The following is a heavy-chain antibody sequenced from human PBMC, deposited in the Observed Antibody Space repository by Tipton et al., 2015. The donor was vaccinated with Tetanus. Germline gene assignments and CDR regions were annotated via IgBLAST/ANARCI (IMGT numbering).Heavy chain of an antibody. CDR3: ARANNEFPKKGPFDS. V-gene: IGHV4-39*07. CDR2: IYYSGST. CDR1: GGSISGSSYY. Sequence: TLSLICSVSGGSISGSSYYWSWIRQPPGKALEWIGSIYYSGSTFYHPSLQSRVTISVDTSKNQFSLRLSSVTAADTAVYYCARANNEFPKKGPFDSWGQGSLVIVSS. D-gene: IGHD1-1*01. J-gene: IGHJ4*02.